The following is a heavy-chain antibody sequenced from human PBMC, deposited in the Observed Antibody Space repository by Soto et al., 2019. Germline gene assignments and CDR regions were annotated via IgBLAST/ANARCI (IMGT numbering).Heavy chain of an antibody. V-gene: IGHV3-53*01. D-gene: IGHD3-22*01. J-gene: IGHJ4*02. CDR3: AREHYDSSGRLDY. CDR2: LYTGTDT. CDR1: GFTVSSTY. Sequence: PGGSLRLSCAASGFTVSSTYLTWVRQAPGKGLEWVAILYTGTDTIYADSVKGRFTISRDNAKNTLYLQMNSLRAEDTAVYYCAREHYDSSGRLDYWGQGTLVTVSS.